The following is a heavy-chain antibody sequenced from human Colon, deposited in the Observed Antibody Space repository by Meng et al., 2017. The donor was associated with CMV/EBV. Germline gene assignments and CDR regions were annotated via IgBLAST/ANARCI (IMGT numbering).Heavy chain of an antibody. J-gene: IGHJ4*02. V-gene: IGHV3-23*01. D-gene: IGHD2-21*01. CDR2: ISGSGGST. CDR3: AKSYHHGLFIYDY. Sequence: SCAASGFTFSSYAMSWVRQAPGKGLEWVSAISGSGGSTYYADSVKGRFTISRDNSKNTLYLQMNSLRAEDTAVYYCAKSYHHGLFIYDYWGQGTLVTVSS. CDR1: GFTFSSYA.